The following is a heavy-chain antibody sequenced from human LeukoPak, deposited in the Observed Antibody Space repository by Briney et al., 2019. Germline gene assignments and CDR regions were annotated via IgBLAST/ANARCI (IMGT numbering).Heavy chain of an antibody. D-gene: IGHD2-2*01. CDR1: GFTFSDYF. V-gene: IGHV3-11*01. CDR2: IGNSDSTI. J-gene: IGHJ4*02. Sequence: GGSLRLSCAASGFTFSDYFMSWIRQAPGRGLEWVSYIGNSDSTIYYADSVKGRFTISRDSAKNSLYLQMNSLSAEDTAVYYCARHQVVPSKRPFDYWGQGTLVTVSS. CDR3: ARHQVVPSKRPFDY.